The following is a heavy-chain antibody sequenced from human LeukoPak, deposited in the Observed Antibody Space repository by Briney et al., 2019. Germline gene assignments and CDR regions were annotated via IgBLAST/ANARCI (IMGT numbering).Heavy chain of an antibody. CDR2: ISYDGINK. Sequence: PGGSLRLSCAASGFTFSSYTMHWVRQAPGKGLEWVAVISYDGINKYYADSVKGRFTISRDDSKNTVCLQMNSLRPEDTAVYYCAKISPYGGNSAWGQGTLVTVSS. V-gene: IGHV3-30-3*02. D-gene: IGHD4-23*01. CDR1: GFTFSSYT. J-gene: IGHJ4*02. CDR3: AKISPYGGNSA.